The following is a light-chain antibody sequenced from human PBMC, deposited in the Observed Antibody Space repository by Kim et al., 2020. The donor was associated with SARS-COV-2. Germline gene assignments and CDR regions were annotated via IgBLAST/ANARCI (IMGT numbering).Light chain of an antibody. J-gene: IGLJ2*01. CDR1: SSDVGGYHY. V-gene: IGLV2-14*03. CDR2: DVS. CDR3: SSYTSSSTPVV. Sequence: QSALTQPASVSGSPGQSITISCTGTSSDVGGYHYVSWYQQHPGKAPKLMIYDVSNRPSGVSNRFSGSKSGNTASLTISGLQAEDEADYYCSSYTSSSTPVVFGGGTQLTVL.